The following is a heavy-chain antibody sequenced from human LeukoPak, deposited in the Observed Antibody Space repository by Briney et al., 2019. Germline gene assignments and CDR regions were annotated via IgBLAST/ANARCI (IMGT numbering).Heavy chain of an antibody. V-gene: IGHV4-39*07. CDR3: ARYCSSTSCYRFDY. Sequence: PSQTLSLTCTVSGGSISSGSYYWGWIRQPPGKGLEWIGSIYYSGSTYYNPSLKSRVTISVDTSKNQFSLKLSSVTAADTAVYYCARYCSSTSCYRFDYWGQGTLVTVSS. CDR2: IYYSGST. D-gene: IGHD2-2*01. J-gene: IGHJ4*02. CDR1: GGSISSGSYY.